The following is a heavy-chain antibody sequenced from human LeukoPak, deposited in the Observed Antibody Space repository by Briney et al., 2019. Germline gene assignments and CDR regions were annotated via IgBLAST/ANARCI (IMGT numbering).Heavy chain of an antibody. D-gene: IGHD3-22*01. CDR3: ARWGGYYDSSGQLDY. J-gene: IGHJ4*02. V-gene: IGHV1-18*01. Sequence: ASVKVSCKASGYTFTSYGSSWVRRARGQPLEWMEWISAYNGNTNYAQKLQGRVTITTDASTSTAYMELRSLRSADTAVYYCARWGGYYDSSGQLDYWGQGTLVTVSS. CDR2: ISAYNGNT. CDR1: GYTFTSYG.